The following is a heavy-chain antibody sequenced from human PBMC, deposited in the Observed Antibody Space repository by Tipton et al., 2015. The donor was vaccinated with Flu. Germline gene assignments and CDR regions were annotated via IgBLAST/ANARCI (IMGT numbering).Heavy chain of an antibody. CDR3: AKSGSYLEYLQH. CDR1: GGSISSYTYY. CDR2: IYYSGTT. Sequence: TLSLTCTVSGGSISSYTYYWGWFRQSPGTGLEWIGSIYYSGTTYYNPSLKSRVTMSIDTSKNQFSLKVTSVTAADTAVYYCAKSGSYLEYLQHWGQGTLVTVSS. J-gene: IGHJ1*01. D-gene: IGHD1-26*01. V-gene: IGHV4-39*07.